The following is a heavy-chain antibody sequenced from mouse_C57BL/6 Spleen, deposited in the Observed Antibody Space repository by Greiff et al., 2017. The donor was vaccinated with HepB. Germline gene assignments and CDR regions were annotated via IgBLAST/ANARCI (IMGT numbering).Heavy chain of an antibody. V-gene: IGHV1-59*01. CDR3: ARGYYGSSSLSY. D-gene: IGHD1-1*01. CDR2: IDPSDSYT. J-gene: IGHJ3*01. CDR1: GYTFTSYW. Sequence: KLPGAELVRPGTSVKLSCKASGYTFTSYWMHWVKQRPGQGLEWIGVIDPSDSYTNYNQKFKGKATLTVDTSSSTAYMQLSSLTSEDSAVYYCARGYYGSSSLSYWGQGTLVTVSA.